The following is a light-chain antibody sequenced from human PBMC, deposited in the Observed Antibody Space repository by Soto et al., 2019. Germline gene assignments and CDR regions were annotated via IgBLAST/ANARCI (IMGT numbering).Light chain of an antibody. J-gene: IGLJ1*01. Sequence: QSALTQPASVSASPGQSITISCIGTYSDIGGYKHVSWYQQHPGKAPKLMIYEGSKRPSGVSNRFSGSKSGNTASLTISGLQAEDEADYYCCSYAGSSTFLYVFGTGTKVTVL. V-gene: IGLV2-23*03. CDR3: CSYAGSSTFLYV. CDR1: YSDIGGYKH. CDR2: EGS.